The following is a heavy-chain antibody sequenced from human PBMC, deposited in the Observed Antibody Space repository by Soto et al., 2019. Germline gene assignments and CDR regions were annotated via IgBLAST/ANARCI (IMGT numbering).Heavy chain of an antibody. D-gene: IGHD1-26*01. CDR3: ARAQKRSYFFDY. V-gene: IGHV1-46*01. J-gene: IGHJ4*02. Sequence: QVHLVQSGAEVKKPGASVTFSCQASGYTFTNFYMHWVRQASGQGLEWMGIINPSGGVTTYAQKFQGRVTMTRDTSTSTVYMELSGRRSEDTAIYYCARAQKRSYFFDYWGQGTLVSVSS. CDR2: INPSGGVT. CDR1: GYTFTNFY.